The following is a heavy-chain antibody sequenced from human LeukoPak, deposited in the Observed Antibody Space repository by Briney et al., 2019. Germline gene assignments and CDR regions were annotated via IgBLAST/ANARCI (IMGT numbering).Heavy chain of an antibody. CDR3: ARDPYDFSGGYAYGAFDM. CDR1: GFTFSSYE. J-gene: IGHJ3*02. Sequence: GGSLRLSCAASGFTFSSYEMTWVRQAPGKGLEWVANINKDGSAKEDSVKGRFTISRDNAKNSLYLQMNSLRVEDTAVYYCARDPYDFSGGYAYGAFDMWGQGTMVTVSS. D-gene: IGHD3-16*01. CDR2: INKDGSA. V-gene: IGHV3-7*01.